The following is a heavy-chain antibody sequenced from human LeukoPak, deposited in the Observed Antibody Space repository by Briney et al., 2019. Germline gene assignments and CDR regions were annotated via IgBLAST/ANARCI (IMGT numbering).Heavy chain of an antibody. V-gene: IGHV3-11*04. J-gene: IGHJ6*03. CDR3: ARVVRYLDYYYMDV. CDR2: ISSTGNTI. Sequence: GGSLRLSCAASAFTFSDYYMTWIRQAPGKGLEWVSYISSTGNTIYYADSMKGRFTISRDNAKNALYLQMNSLRAGDTAVYYCARVVRYLDYYYMDVWGKGTTVTVSS. CDR1: AFTFSDYY. D-gene: IGHD2/OR15-2a*01.